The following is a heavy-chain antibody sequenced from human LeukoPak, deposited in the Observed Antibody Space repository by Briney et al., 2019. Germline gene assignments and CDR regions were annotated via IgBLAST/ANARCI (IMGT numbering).Heavy chain of an antibody. J-gene: IGHJ5*02. V-gene: IGHV3-30*01. CDR2: ISSDGSNK. Sequence: GGSLRLSCAASGLNFGSYAMNWFRQAPGQGLERVSVISSDGSNKFYADSVKGRFTVSRDNSKNTLFLLMNSLRTEDTAVYYCARDNDPDYSSSPGWFDPWGQGTLVTVSS. CDR3: ARDNDPDYSSSPGWFDP. CDR1: GLNFGSYA. D-gene: IGHD6-6*01.